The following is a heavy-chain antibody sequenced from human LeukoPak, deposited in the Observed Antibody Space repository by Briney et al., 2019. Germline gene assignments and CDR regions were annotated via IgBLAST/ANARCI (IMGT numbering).Heavy chain of an antibody. CDR2: ISSSGGYR. CDR3: ARNNGMDV. CDR1: GFTFSDYY. Sequence: GGSLRLSCAAPGFTFSDYYMSWIRQAPGKGLEWVSYISSSGGYRNYADSVKGRFTISKDNAKNSLYLQMNSLRAEDTALYHCARNNGMDVWGQGTTVIVSS. J-gene: IGHJ6*02. V-gene: IGHV3-11*03.